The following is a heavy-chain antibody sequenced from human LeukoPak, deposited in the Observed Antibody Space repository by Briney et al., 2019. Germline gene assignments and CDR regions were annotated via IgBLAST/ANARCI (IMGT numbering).Heavy chain of an antibody. CDR1: GGSISGGGYS. D-gene: IGHD5-12*01. CDR3: ARGGYSGYGDFFYFEI. J-gene: IGHJ3*02. CDR2: IYHSGGT. Sequence: KASQTLSLTCVVSGGSISGGGYSWNWIRQPPGKGLEWIGYIYHSGGTYYNPSLKSRVTISVDRSKNQFSLKLSSVTAADTAVYYCARGGYSGYGDFFYFEIWGQGTMVTVSS. V-gene: IGHV4-30-2*01.